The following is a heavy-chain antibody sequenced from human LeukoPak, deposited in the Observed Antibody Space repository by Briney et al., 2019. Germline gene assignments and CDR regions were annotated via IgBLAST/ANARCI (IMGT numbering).Heavy chain of an antibody. Sequence: GSLRLSCAASGFTFSSYAMSWVRRAPGKGLEWVSAISGSGGSTYYADSVKGRFTISRDNSKNTLYLQMNSLRAEDTAVYYCAKDRSLYYYGSGISYWGQGTLVTVSS. J-gene: IGHJ4*02. CDR3: AKDRSLYYYGSGISY. V-gene: IGHV3-23*01. CDR1: GFTFSSYA. CDR2: ISGSGGST. D-gene: IGHD3-10*01.